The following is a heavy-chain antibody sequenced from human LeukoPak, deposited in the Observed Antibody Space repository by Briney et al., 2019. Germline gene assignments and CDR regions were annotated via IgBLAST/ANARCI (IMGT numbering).Heavy chain of an antibody. J-gene: IGHJ4*02. CDR3: ARSWTYYYDSSGYSHFDY. CDR1: GGSISSSSYY. CDR2: IYYSGST. D-gene: IGHD3-22*01. Sequence: KTSETLSLTCTVSGGSISSSSYYWGWIRQPPGKGLEWIGGIYYSGSTYYNPSLKSRVTISVDTSKNQFSLKLSSVTAADTAVYYCARSWTYYYDSSGYSHFDYWGQGTLVTVSS. V-gene: IGHV4-39*01.